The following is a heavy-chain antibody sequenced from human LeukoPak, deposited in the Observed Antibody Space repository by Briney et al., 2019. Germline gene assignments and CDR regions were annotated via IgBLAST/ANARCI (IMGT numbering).Heavy chain of an antibody. V-gene: IGHV3-48*03. CDR1: GFTFSSFE. D-gene: IGHD2-2*01. CDR3: ARAPHQRRVFDY. Sequence: PGGSLRLSCAASGFTFSSFEMSWVRQAPGKGLEWLSYISGSGSTIYYADSVKGRFTISRDNAKNSLFLQMNSLRAEDTAVYFCARAPHQRRVFDYWGQGTLVTVSS. CDR2: ISGSGSTI. J-gene: IGHJ4*02.